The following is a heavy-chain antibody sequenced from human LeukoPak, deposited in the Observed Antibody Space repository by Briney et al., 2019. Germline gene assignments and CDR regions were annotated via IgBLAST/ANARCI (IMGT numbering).Heavy chain of an antibody. CDR3: AKDWTSDSTSLASYYFDY. V-gene: IGHV3-23*01. D-gene: IGHD3-22*01. J-gene: IGHJ4*02. CDR2: ISGSGGST. Sequence: PGGSLRLSCAASGFTFSSYAMSWVRQAPGKGLEWVSAISGSGGSTYYADSVKGRFTISRDNSKNTLCLQMNSLRAEDTAVYYCAKDWTSDSTSLASYYFDYWGQGTLVTVSS. CDR1: GFTFSSYA.